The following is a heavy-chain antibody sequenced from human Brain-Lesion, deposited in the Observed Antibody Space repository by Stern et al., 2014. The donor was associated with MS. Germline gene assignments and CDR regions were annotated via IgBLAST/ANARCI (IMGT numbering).Heavy chain of an antibody. CDR1: GFSLSTPGVG. Sequence: QVTLRESGPALVKPTQSLTLTCTFSGFSLSTPGVGVPWIRQPPGKALEWLGLVDWDDEKYYSTSLKTRLSIFKDTSKNQVVLTMTNMDPVDTATYYCARMRYSGDYFIDYWGQGTLVTVSS. CDR3: ARMRYSGDYFIDY. CDR2: VDWDDEK. V-gene: IGHV2-70*01. J-gene: IGHJ4*02. D-gene: IGHD5-12*01.